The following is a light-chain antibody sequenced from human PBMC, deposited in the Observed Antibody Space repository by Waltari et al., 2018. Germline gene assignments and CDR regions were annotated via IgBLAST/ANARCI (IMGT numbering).Light chain of an antibody. J-gene: IGLJ2*01. CDR2: EGN. CDR1: TSNVGSYNL. Sequence: QSALPQPASVSGSPGQSITISCTGFTSNVGSYNLVSWYQKHPGTAPKLLIYEGNRRPSGVSNRFSGSKSDNTASLTLSGLQAEDEADYYCCSNVGSSVFFGGGTKLTVL. CDR3: CSNVGSSVF. V-gene: IGLV2-23*03.